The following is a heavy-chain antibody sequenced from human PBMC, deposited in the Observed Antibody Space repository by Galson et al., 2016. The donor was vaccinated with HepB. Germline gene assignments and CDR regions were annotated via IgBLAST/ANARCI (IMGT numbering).Heavy chain of an antibody. Sequence: QSGAEVKKPGESLKISCKGSGYSFPTYWIDWVRQMPGKGLEWMGIIYPGDSDTRYSESFEGQVSISADRSPGTVYLQWSRLKASDTAMYYCARRRTVAGTGYYFDFWGQGTLVIGSS. V-gene: IGHV5-51*01. CDR3: ARRRTVAGTGYYFDF. D-gene: IGHD1/OR15-1a*01. CDR2: IYPGDSDT. CDR1: GYSFPTYW. J-gene: IGHJ4*02.